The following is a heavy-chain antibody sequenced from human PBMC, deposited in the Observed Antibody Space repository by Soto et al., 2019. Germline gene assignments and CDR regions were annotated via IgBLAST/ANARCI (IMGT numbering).Heavy chain of an antibody. CDR1: GFTFDDYA. CDR2: ISWNSGSI. CDR3: AKGWRSSSKIAGAFDI. Sequence: GGSLRLSCAASGFTFDDYAMHWVRQAPGKGLEWVSGISWNSGSIGYADSVKGRFTISRDNAKNSLYLQMNSLRAEDTALYYCAKGWRSSSKIAGAFDIWGQGTMVTVSS. J-gene: IGHJ3*02. D-gene: IGHD6-13*01. V-gene: IGHV3-9*01.